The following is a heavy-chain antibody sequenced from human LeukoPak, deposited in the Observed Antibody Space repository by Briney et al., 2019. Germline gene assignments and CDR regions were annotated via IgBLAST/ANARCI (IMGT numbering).Heavy chain of an antibody. V-gene: IGHV3-23*01. Sequence: GGSLRLSCAASGFTFSSYAMSWVRQAPGKGPEWVSAISGSGGSTYYADSVKGRFTISRDNSKNTLYLQMNSLRAEDTAVYYCAKGRVVAATYLYFDYWGQGTLVTVSS. J-gene: IGHJ4*02. CDR2: ISGSGGST. CDR1: GFTFSSYA. CDR3: AKGRVVAATYLYFDY. D-gene: IGHD2-15*01.